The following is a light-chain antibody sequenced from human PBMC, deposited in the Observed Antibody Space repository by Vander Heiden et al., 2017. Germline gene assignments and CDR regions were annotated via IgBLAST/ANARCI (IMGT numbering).Light chain of an antibody. CDR2: DVT. Sequence: QSALTQPRSVFRSPGQAVTIPCTGASSDVGAYNYVSWYQQHPGKAPKFMIYDVTKRPSGVPDRFSGSKSGNTASLTISGLQAEDEADYYCCSYAGSYTVIFGGGTKLTVL. CDR1: SSDVGAYNY. V-gene: IGLV2-11*01. J-gene: IGLJ2*01. CDR3: CSYAGSYTVI.